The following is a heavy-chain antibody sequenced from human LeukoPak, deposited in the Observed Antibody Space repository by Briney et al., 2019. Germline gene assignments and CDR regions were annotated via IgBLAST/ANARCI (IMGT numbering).Heavy chain of an antibody. CDR1: GFTFSSYW. CDR2: IKSDGST. J-gene: IGHJ1*01. V-gene: IGHV3-74*01. D-gene: IGHD3-22*01. Sequence: GRSLRLSCAASGFTFSSYWMHWVRQAPGKGLVWVSRIKSDGSTNYTDCVKGRFTISRDNAKNTVSLQMNSLRAEDTGVYYCARAPSEIGGYYPEYFRHWGQGTLVTVSS. CDR3: ARAPSEIGGYYPEYFRH.